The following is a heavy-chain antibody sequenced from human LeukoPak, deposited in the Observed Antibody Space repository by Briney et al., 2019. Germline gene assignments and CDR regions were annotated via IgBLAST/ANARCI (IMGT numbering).Heavy chain of an antibody. CDR2: INPNSGGT. Sequence: ASVKVSCKASGYTFTGYYMHWVRQAPGQGLEWMGWINPNSGGTKYAQKFQGRVTMTRDTSISTTYMELSRLRSDNTAVYYCARDKASAGFLFDYWGQGALVTVSS. D-gene: IGHD6-13*01. V-gene: IGHV1-2*02. CDR3: ARDKASAGFLFDY. CDR1: GYTFTGYY. J-gene: IGHJ4*02.